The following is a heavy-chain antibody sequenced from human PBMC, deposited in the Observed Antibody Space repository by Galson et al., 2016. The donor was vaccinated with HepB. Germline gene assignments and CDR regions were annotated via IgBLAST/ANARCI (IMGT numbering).Heavy chain of an antibody. CDR3: ARDLAPYRGRFDS. CDR2: INVNTGYT. J-gene: IGHJ4*02. V-gene: IGHV1-18*01. Sequence: SVKVSCKASSYTFVNYVVTWVRQAPGHGLEWLGWINVNTGYTNYAQKFQGRVTMTTDTTTTQAYLDFGSLTSDDTAVYYCARDLAPYRGRFDSWGQGTLITVSS. D-gene: IGHD1-26*01. CDR1: SYTFVNYV.